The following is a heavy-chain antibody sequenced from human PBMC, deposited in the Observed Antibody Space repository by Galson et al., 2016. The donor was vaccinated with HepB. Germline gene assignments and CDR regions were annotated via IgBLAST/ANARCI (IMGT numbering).Heavy chain of an antibody. D-gene: IGHD2-15*01. J-gene: IGHJ6*02. V-gene: IGHV3-30*14. Sequence: SLRLSCAASGFTFNSFAMHWVRQAPGKGLEWVAVISYDGNIKYYADSVRGRFTISRDNSKNTLYLQMNSLRAEDTDLYYCARDRDIILVAAASYYGMDVWGHGTTVTVSS. CDR3: ARDRDIILVAAASYYGMDV. CDR2: ISYDGNIK. CDR1: GFTFNSFA.